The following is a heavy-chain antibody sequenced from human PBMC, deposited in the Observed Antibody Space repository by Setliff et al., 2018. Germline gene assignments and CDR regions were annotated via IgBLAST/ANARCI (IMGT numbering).Heavy chain of an antibody. CDR3: ARGPYYDYVWGSYRYIPHDY. V-gene: IGHV1-18*01. CDR1: GYTFTTYA. CDR2: ISTSNGNT. Sequence: GASVKVSCKASGYTFTTYAISWVRQAPGQGLEWMGWISTSNGNTNYAQKFQGRVTMTTDTSTSIAYMELRSLRSDDTAVYYCARGPYYDYVWGSYRYIPHDYWGQGTLVTVSS. J-gene: IGHJ4*02. D-gene: IGHD3-16*02.